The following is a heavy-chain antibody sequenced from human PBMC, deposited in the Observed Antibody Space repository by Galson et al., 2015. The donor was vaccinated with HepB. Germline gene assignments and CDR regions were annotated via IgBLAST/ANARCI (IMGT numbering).Heavy chain of an antibody. D-gene: IGHD5-12*01. J-gene: IGHJ4*02. V-gene: IGHV3-30*03. CDR2: TSYDGNYK. CDR3: ARQSEPGYSGHALDY. Sequence: SLRLSCAASGFTFSYHAIHWVRQAPGKGLEWLAATSYDGNYKYYVHSVKGRFTISRDTSKDTFYLQMDSLRPDDTAVYYCARQSEPGYSGHALDYWGLGTLVTVSS. CDR1: GFTFSYHA.